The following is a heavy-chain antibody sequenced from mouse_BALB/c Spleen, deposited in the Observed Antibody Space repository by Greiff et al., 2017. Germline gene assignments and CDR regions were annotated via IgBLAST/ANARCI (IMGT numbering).Heavy chain of an antibody. CDR3: ARSDYRVMDY. D-gene: IGHD2-4*01. Sequence: VQLQQSGAELAKPGASVKMSCKASGYTFTSYWMHWVKQRPGQGLEWIGYINPSTGYTEYNQKFKDKATLTADKSSSTAYMQLSSLTSEDSAVYYCARSDYRVMDYWGQGTSVTVSS. J-gene: IGHJ4*01. V-gene: IGHV1-7*01. CDR1: GYTFTSYW. CDR2: INPSTGYT.